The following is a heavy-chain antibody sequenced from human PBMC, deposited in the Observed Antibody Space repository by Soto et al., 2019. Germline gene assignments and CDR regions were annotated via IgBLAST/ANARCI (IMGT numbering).Heavy chain of an antibody. CDR2: ISYDGSNK. Sequence: PGGSLRLSCAASGFTFSSYAMHWVRQAPGKGLEWVAVISYDGSNKYYADSVKGRFTISRDNAENSLYLQVISLRAEDTAVYYCARGGTSMIVAKNFDYWGQGTLVTVSS. J-gene: IGHJ4*02. D-gene: IGHD3-22*01. CDR3: ARGGTSMIVAKNFDY. V-gene: IGHV3-30-3*01. CDR1: GFTFSSYA.